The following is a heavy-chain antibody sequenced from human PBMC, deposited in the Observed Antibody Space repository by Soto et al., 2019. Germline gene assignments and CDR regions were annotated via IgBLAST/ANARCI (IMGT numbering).Heavy chain of an antibody. J-gene: IGHJ6*02. V-gene: IGHV1-69*13. CDR2: IIPIFGTA. Sequence: ASVKVSCKASGGTFSSYAISWVRQAPGQGLEWMGGIIPIFGTANYAQKFQGRVTITADESTSTAYMELSSLRSEDTAVYYCARLTPPDYDILTGPTYYYYYGMDVWGQGTTVTVSS. CDR1: GGTFSSYA. CDR3: ARLTPPDYDILTGPTYYYYYGMDV. D-gene: IGHD3-9*01.